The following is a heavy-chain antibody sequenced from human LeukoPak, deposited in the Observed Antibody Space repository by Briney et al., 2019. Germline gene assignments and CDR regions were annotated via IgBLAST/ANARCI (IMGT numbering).Heavy chain of an antibody. D-gene: IGHD5-18*01. J-gene: IGHJ6*02. CDR1: GGTFSSYA. Sequence: GASVKVSCKASGGTFSSYAISWVRQAPGQGLEWMGWMNPNSGNTGYAQKFQGRVTMTRNTSISTAYMELSSLRSEDTAVYYCARPLDTGYYYGMDVWGQGTTVTASS. V-gene: IGHV1-8*02. CDR3: ARPLDTGYYYGMDV. CDR2: MNPNSGNT.